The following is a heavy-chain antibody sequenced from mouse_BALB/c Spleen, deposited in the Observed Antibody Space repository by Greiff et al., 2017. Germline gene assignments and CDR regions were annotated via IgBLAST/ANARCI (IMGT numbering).Heavy chain of an antibody. CDR2: IRNKANGYTT. CDR1: GFTFTDYY. Sequence: EVQLMESGGGLVQPGGSLRLSCATSGFTFTDYYMSWVRQPPGKALEWLGFIRNKANGYTTEYSASVKGRFTISRDNSQSILYLQMNTLRAEDSATYYCARASPWPAWFAYWGQGTLVTVSA. J-gene: IGHJ3*01. V-gene: IGHV7-3*02. CDR3: ARASPWPAWFAY.